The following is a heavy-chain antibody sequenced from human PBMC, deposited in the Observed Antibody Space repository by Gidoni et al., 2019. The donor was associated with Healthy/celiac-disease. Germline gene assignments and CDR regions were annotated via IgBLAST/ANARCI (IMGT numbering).Heavy chain of an antibody. CDR3: ARGYGAMAYYGMDV. Sequence: QVQLVESGGGVVQPGRSLRLSCAASGFTFSSYAMHWVRQAPGKGLEWVAVISYDGSNKYYADSAKGRFTISRDNSKNTLYLQMNSLRAEDTAVYYCARGYGAMAYYGMDVWGQGTTVTVFS. V-gene: IGHV3-30-3*01. CDR2: ISYDGSNK. CDR1: GFTFSSYA. J-gene: IGHJ6*02. D-gene: IGHD5-18*01.